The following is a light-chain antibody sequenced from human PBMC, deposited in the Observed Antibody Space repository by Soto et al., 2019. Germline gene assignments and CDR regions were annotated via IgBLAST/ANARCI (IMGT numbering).Light chain of an antibody. CDR1: SSNIGAGYD. CDR2: GNS. J-gene: IGLJ3*02. CDR3: QSYDSSLRGRV. Sequence: QSVLTQPPSVSGATGQRVTISCTGSSSNIGAGYDVHWYQQLPGTAPKLLIYGNSNRPSGVPDRFSGSKSGTSASLAITGLQAEDEADYYCQSYDSSLRGRVFGGVTKLTVL. V-gene: IGLV1-40*01.